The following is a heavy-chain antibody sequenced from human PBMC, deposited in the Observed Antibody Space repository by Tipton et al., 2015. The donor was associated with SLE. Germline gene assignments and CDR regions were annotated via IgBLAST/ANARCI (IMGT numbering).Heavy chain of an antibody. CDR2: INPSGGST. Sequence: QSGAEVKKTGASVKVSCKTSGYTFRDNYVHWVRLAPGQGLEWMGIINPSGGSTSYAQKFQGRVTMTRDTSTSTVYMELSSLRSEDTAVYYCARGEGYSRPYYFDYWGQGTLVTVSS. CDR3: ARGEGYSRPYYFDY. D-gene: IGHD6-13*01. CDR1: GYTFRDNY. V-gene: IGHV1-46*01. J-gene: IGHJ4*02.